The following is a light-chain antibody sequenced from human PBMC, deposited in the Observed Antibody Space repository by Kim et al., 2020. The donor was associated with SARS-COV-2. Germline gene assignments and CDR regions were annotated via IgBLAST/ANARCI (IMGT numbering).Light chain of an antibody. CDR1: SSDVGGYNY. J-gene: IGLJ2*01. CDR3: SSYTSSSTLE. Sequence: QSVLTQPASVSESPGQSITISCTGTSSDVGGYNYVSWYQQHPGKAPKLMIYDVSNRPSGVSNRFSGSKSGNTASLTISGLQAEDEADYYCSSYTSSSTLEFGGGTQLTVL. CDR2: DVS. V-gene: IGLV2-14*03.